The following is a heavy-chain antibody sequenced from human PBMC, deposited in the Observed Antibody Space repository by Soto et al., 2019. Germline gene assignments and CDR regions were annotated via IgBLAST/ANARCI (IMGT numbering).Heavy chain of an antibody. CDR3: ARELVVVPAASYYYYGMDV. CDR1: GDTFTSYY. J-gene: IGHJ6*02. CDR2: INPSGGST. Sequence: QVQLVQSGAEVKKPGASVKVSCKASGDTFTSYYMHWVRQAPGQGLEWMGIINPSGGSTSYAQKFQGRVTMTRDTSTSTVYMELSSLRSEDTAVYYCARELVVVPAASYYYYGMDVWGQGTTVTVSS. D-gene: IGHD2-2*01. V-gene: IGHV1-46*01.